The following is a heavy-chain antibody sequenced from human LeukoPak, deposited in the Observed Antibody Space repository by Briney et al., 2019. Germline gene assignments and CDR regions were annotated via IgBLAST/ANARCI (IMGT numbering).Heavy chain of an antibody. V-gene: IGHV3-49*04. CDR2: IRSKAYGGTT. D-gene: IGHD3-10*01. Sequence: GGSLRLSCTASGFTFGDYAMSWVRQAPGKGLEWVGFIRSKAYGGTTEYAASVKGRFTISRDDSKSIAYLLMNSLKTEDTAVYYCTLFYGSGSYYLIDYWGQGTLVTVSS. CDR1: GFTFGDYA. J-gene: IGHJ4*02. CDR3: TLFYGSGSYYLIDY.